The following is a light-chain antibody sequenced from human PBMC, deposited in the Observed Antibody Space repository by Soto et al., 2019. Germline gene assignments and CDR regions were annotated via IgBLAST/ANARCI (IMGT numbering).Light chain of an antibody. CDR2: KVS. CDR3: RQGTHWPRT. V-gene: IGKV2-30*01. CDR1: QSLVYRDGNTY. Sequence: DAVMTQSPLSLPVTLGQPASISCRSSQSLVYRDGNTYLNWFQQRPGQSPRRLIYKVSNRDSGVPERFSGSGSGTDFTLKISMVEAEDVGVYYCRQGTHWPRTFGQGTKLEIK. J-gene: IGKJ1*01.